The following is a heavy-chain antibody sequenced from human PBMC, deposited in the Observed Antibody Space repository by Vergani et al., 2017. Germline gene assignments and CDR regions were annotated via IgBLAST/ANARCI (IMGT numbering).Heavy chain of an antibody. CDR2: IDHTGRP. Sequence: QVQLQQWGGGLLKPSETLSLTCVVNGGSFTSYHWTWIRQSPGEGLEWVGDIDHTGRPDYNPSLQSRHTMSVDKSRNQFSLTLNSVTATDTPIYFCARVNTETNGHRYYYYYMDVWGQGTAVTVS. CDR1: GGSFTSYH. D-gene: IGHD4-11*01. CDR3: ARVNTETNGHRYYYYYMDV. J-gene: IGHJ6*03. V-gene: IGHV4-34*01.